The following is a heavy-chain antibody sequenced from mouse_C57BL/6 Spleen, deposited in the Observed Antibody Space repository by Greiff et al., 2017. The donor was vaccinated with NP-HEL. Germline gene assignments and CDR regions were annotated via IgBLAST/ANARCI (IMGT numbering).Heavy chain of an antibody. CDR3: ARWDGYFDG. CDR1: GYTFTSYW. D-gene: IGHD4-1*01. Sequence: QVQLQQPGAELVMPGASVKLSCKASGYTFTSYWMHWVKQRPGHGLEWIGEIDPSDSYTNYNQKFKGKSTLTVDKSSSTAYMQLSSLTSEDSAVYYCARWDGYFDGWGTGTTVTVSS. J-gene: IGHJ1*03. CDR2: IDPSDSYT. V-gene: IGHV1-69*01.